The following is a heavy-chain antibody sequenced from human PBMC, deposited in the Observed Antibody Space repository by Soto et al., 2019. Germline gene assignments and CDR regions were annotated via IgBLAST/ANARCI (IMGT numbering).Heavy chain of an antibody. CDR2: IKQDGSQT. CDR3: VRDWDGPGTAFDR. D-gene: IGHD3-10*01. Sequence: VGSLRLSCAASGFTFSSSWMSWVRQAPGKGLEWVANIKQDGSQTLYVDSVEGRFTISRDNAKNSLYLQLNSLRAEDTAVYYCVRDWDGPGTAFDRWGPGTLVTVSS. J-gene: IGHJ4*02. CDR1: GFTFSSSW. V-gene: IGHV3-7*01.